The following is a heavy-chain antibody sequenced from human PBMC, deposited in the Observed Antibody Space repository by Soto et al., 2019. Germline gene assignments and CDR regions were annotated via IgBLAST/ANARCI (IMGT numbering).Heavy chain of an antibody. V-gene: IGHV3-30*18. J-gene: IGHJ4*02. D-gene: IGHD3-10*01. CDR2: ISYDGSNK. CDR1: GFTFSSYG. Sequence: GGSLRLSCAASGFTFSSYGMHWVRQAPGKGLEWVAVISYDGSNKYYADSVKGRFTISRDNSKNTLYLQMNSLRAEDTAVYYCAKEELMVRGTTPNFDYWGQGTLVTVSS. CDR3: AKEELMVRGTTPNFDY.